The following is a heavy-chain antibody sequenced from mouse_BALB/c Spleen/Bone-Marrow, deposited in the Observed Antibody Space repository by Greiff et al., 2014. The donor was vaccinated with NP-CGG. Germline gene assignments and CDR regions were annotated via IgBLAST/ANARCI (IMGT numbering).Heavy chain of an antibody. V-gene: IGHV2-9*02. CDR2: IWAGGAT. CDR3: TREREGDGYYDFGY. CDR1: GFSLASYG. D-gene: IGHD2-3*01. J-gene: IGHJ2*01. Sequence: VQLVESGPGLVAPSQSLTITCTVSGFSLASYGIHWVRQPPGKGLEWLGVIWAGGATNYNSALMSRLSISKDNSKSQVFLKMNSLQIDDTAMFYCTREREGDGYYDFGYWGQGTIFTVSS.